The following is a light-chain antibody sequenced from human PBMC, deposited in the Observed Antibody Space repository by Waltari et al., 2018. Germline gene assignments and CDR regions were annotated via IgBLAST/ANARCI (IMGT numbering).Light chain of an antibody. CDR3: QQANRVPLT. V-gene: IGKV1-12*01. CDR2: DES. Sequence: DIQMTQSPSSVSASVGEKVTITCRASQGINSCLAWYQQKPWNVPKLLIYDESSLQTGVPSRCSGSEAGTDFTLTISSLQPEDFATYYCQQANRVPLTFGGGTKVELK. CDR1: QGINSC. J-gene: IGKJ4*01.